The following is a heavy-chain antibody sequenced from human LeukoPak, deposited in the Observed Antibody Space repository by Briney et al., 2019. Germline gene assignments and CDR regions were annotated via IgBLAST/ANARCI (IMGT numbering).Heavy chain of an antibody. CDR3: ARESRDGYNYFDY. J-gene: IGHJ4*02. CDR1: GFTFSDYY. Sequence: GGSLRLSCAASGFTFSDYYMSWIRQAPGKRLEWVSYISSSGSTIYYADSVKGRFTISRDNAKNSLYLQRNSLRAEDTAVYYCARESRDGYNYFDYWGQGTLVTVSS. V-gene: IGHV3-11*01. CDR2: ISSSGSTI. D-gene: IGHD5-24*01.